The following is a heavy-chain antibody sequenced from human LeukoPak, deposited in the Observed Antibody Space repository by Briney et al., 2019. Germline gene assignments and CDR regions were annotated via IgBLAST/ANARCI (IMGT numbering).Heavy chain of an antibody. CDR3: VGYCSGGNCPNAFDI. V-gene: IGHV3-15*01. D-gene: IGHD2-15*01. Sequence: PGGSLRLSCAASGFTFSNDWMSWVRQAPGKGLEWLGRIRSNSDGGTTDYAAPGKGRFTISSDDSKYTLYLQMNSLKTEDTAVYYCVGYCSGGNCPNAFDIWGQGTMVTVSS. CDR1: GFTFSNDW. CDR2: IRSNSDGGTT. J-gene: IGHJ3*02.